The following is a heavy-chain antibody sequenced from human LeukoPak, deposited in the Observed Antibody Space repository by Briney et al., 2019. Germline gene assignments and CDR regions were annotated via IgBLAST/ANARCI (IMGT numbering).Heavy chain of an antibody. CDR2: INPSGGNT. CDR3: ARAPYGSGSYYTTTFDP. Sequence: GASVNVSCKASGYTFTSYLMHWVRQAPGQGLEGMGIINPSGGNTSYAQKFQGRVTMTRDTSTSTVYMELSSLRSEDTAVYYCARAPYGSGSYYTTTFDPWGQGTLVTVSS. D-gene: IGHD3-10*01. CDR1: GYTFTSYL. J-gene: IGHJ5*02. V-gene: IGHV1-46*01.